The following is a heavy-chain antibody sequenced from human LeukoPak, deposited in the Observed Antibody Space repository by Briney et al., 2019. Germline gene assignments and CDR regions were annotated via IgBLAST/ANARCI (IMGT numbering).Heavy chain of an antibody. CDR1: GYTFTSHD. Sequence: GASVRVSCKASGYTFTSHDINWVRQATGQGLEWMGWINPNSGNSGYAHKFQGRVTITRDNSIRTAYMELSSLRSEDSAVYYCATAVAGTGKDYYYYMDVWGKGTTVTVSS. V-gene: IGHV1-8*03. CDR2: INPNSGNS. D-gene: IGHD6-19*01. CDR3: ATAVAGTGKDYYYYMDV. J-gene: IGHJ6*03.